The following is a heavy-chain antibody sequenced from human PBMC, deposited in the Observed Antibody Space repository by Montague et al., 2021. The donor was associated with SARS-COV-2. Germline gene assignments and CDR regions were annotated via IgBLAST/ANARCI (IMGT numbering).Heavy chain of an antibody. Sequence: SLRLSCAASGFTFTNYAMNWVRQAPGKGLEWVSFISSSGTITYYADSVRGRFTISRDNAKNSLSLHMNSPRDEDTAVYYCARDPRGDGDYFYDYWGQGTLVTVSS. CDR1: GFTFTNYA. J-gene: IGHJ4*02. CDR2: ISSSGTIT. CDR3: ARDPRGDGDYFYDY. V-gene: IGHV3-48*02. D-gene: IGHD4-17*01.